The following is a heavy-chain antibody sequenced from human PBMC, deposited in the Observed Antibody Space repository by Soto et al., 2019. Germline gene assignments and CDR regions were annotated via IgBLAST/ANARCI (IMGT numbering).Heavy chain of an antibody. CDR2: VDGSGGDT. CDR3: AKERVAAAYVETSPFDL. V-gene: IGHV3-23*01. J-gene: IGHJ4*02. Sequence: EVRLLESGGGLVQPGGSLRLSCAASGFTFSSYAMGWLRQAPGTGPEWVAFVDGSGGDTSFADSVKGRFTISRDNSKNSLYLHMNSLRAEDTGRYYCAKERVAAAYVETSPFDLWGQGTLVTVSS. D-gene: IGHD2-15*01. CDR1: GFTFSSYA.